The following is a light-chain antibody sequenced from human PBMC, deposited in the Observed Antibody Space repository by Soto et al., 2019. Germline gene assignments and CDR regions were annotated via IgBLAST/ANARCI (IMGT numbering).Light chain of an antibody. Sequence: DIVMTQSPLSLPVTPGEPASISCRSSQSLLHSNGYNYLDWYLQKPGQSPQLLIYWGSNRASGVPGRFRGSGSGTAFTLKIRRVEAEDVGVYYCMQALQTPLTFGQGTKVEIK. V-gene: IGKV2-28*01. J-gene: IGKJ1*01. CDR3: MQALQTPLT. CDR1: QSLLHSNGYNY. CDR2: WGS.